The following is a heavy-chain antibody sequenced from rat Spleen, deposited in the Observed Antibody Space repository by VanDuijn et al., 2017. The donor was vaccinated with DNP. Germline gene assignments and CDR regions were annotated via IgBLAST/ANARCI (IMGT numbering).Heavy chain of an antibody. D-gene: IGHD1-2*01. V-gene: IGHV5-58*01. CDR1: GFTFSSYW. CDR3: ARDFYTSYIPFAY. J-gene: IGHJ3*01. Sequence: EVQLVESGGGLVQPGRSLKLSCVVSGFTFSSYWMFWIRQAPGKGLEWVASINTDGSSTHYRDSVKGRFTISRDNAESTLYLQMDSLRSEDTATYYCARDFYTSYIPFAYWGQGTLVTVSS. CDR2: INTDGSST.